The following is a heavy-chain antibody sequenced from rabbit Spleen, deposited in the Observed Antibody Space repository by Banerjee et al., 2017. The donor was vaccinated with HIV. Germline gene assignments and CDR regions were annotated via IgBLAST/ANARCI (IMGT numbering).Heavy chain of an antibody. V-gene: IGHV1S40*01. Sequence: QSLEESGGGLVQPEGSLTLTCTASGFSFSNSYYVCWVRQAPGKGLEWIACIRSGSVSTSYYASWAKGRFTISKTSSTTVTLQMTSLTAADTATYFCARDAGTSFSTYGMDLWGQGTLVTVS. J-gene: IGHJ6*01. CDR2: IRSGSVSTS. CDR1: GFSFSNSYY. CDR3: ARDAGTSFSTYGMDL. D-gene: IGHD4-2*01.